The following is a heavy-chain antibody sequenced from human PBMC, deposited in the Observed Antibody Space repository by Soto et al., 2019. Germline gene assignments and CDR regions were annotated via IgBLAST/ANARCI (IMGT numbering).Heavy chain of an antibody. V-gene: IGHV4-59*08. CDR3: ASMGYHYGSGSYPLDY. Sequence: SETLSLTCTVSGGSISSYYWTWIRQPPGKGLEWIGFIYNSGSTHYNPSLRSRVTISVDTSKNQFSLKLRSVSAADTAVYYCASMGYHYGSGSYPLDYWGQGTLVTVSS. J-gene: IGHJ4*02. CDR1: GGSISSYY. D-gene: IGHD3-10*01. CDR2: IYNSGST.